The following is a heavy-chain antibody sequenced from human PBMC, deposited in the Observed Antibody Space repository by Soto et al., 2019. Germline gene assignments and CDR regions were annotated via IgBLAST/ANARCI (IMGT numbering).Heavy chain of an antibody. V-gene: IGHV3-23*01. CDR2: ISGSGGST. J-gene: IGHJ4*02. D-gene: IGHD3-10*01. CDR1: GFTFSTYA. Sequence: DVQLLESGGGLVQPGGSLRLSCAASGFTFSTYAMSWVRQAPGKGLEWVSAISGSGGSTYYADSVKGRFTISRDNSKNTLYLQMNSLRAEDTAVYYCAKAITMVRGVINWGQGTLVTVSS. CDR3: AKAITMVRGVIN.